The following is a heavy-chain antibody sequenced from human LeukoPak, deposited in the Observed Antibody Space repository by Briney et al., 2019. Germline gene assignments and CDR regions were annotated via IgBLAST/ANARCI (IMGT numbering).Heavy chain of an antibody. CDR2: FYRGGST. Sequence: GGSLRLSCAASGFXVSSNDISWVRQAPGKGLEWVSVFYRGGSTYHADSVKGRFTISRDISKNTLYLQMNSLRAEDTAVYYCARDWGAGYWGQGTLVTVSS. J-gene: IGHJ4*02. V-gene: IGHV3-66*01. CDR1: GFXVSSND. CDR3: ARDWGAGY. D-gene: IGHD3-16*01.